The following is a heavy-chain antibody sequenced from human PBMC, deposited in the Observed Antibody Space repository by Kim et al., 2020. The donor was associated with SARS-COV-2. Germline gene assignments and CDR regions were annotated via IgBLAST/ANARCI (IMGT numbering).Heavy chain of an antibody. Sequence: SETLSLTCTVSGGSISSYYWSWIRQPPGKGLEWIGYIYYIGSTNYNPSLKSRVTISVDKSKNQFSLKVSSVTAADTAVYYCARELGDYMDVWGEGTTVTVS. J-gene: IGHJ6*03. V-gene: IGHV4-59*01. CDR2: IYYIGST. CDR1: GGSISSYY. D-gene: IGHD3-16*01. CDR3: ARELGDYMDV.